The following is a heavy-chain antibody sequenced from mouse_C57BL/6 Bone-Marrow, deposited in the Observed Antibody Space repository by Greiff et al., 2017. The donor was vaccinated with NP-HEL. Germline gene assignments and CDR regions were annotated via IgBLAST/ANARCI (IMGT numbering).Heavy chain of an antibody. Sequence: VQLKESGAELVKPGASVKLSCTASGFTIKDYYMHWVKQRTEQGLEWIGRIDPEDGETKYAPKFQGMATITADTSSNTAYLQLSSLTSEDTAVYYCARPITTVKGGFDYWGQGTTLTVSS. CDR1: GFTIKDYY. D-gene: IGHD1-1*01. J-gene: IGHJ2*01. CDR3: ARPITTVKGGFDY. CDR2: IDPEDGET. V-gene: IGHV14-2*01.